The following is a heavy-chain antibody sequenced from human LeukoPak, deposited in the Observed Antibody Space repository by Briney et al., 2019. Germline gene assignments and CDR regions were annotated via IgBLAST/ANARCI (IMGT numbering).Heavy chain of an antibody. CDR2: IYWDDGK. V-gene: IGHV2-5*02. CDR1: GFSLSTGGVG. CDR3: AHRLVGTSGWDRGCFDY. Sequence: SGPTRAKPTQTLTVTCTFSGFSLSTGGVGVGWIRQPPGKALEWLALIYWDDGKRYSPSLKSRLTITKDTPKNHVVLTMTNMDPVDTATYYCAHRLVGTSGWDRGCFDYWGQGTLVTVSS. J-gene: IGHJ4*02. D-gene: IGHD6-19*01.